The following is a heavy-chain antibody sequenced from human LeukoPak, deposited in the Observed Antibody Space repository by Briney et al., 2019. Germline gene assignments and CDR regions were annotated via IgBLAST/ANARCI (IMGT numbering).Heavy chain of an antibody. CDR3: AKLPGHDYGDYFDY. CDR1: GFTFSSYA. CDR2: ISGSGGST. D-gene: IGHD4-17*01. Sequence: GGSLRLSCAASGFTFSSYAMSWVRQAPGKGLEWVSAISGSGGSTYYADSVKGRFTISRDNSKNTPYLQMNSLRAEHRAVYYCAKLPGHDYGDYFDYWGQGTLVTVSS. V-gene: IGHV3-23*01. J-gene: IGHJ4*02.